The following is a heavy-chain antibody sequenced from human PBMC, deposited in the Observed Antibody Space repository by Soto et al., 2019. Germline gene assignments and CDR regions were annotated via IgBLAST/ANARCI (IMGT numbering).Heavy chain of an antibody. CDR2: ISAYNGNT. V-gene: IGHV1-18*01. CDR1: AYTFTSYG. CDR3: ARDLGDAFDM. J-gene: IGHJ3*02. Sequence: ASVKVSCKASAYTFTSYGISWVRQAPGQGLEWMGWISAYNGNTHYARRLQGRVTMTTGTSTSTAYMELRSLRSDDTAVYYCARDLGDAFDMWGQGTMVTVSS.